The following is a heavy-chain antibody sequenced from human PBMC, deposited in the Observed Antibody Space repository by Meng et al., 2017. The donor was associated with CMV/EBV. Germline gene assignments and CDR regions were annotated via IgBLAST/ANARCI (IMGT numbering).Heavy chain of an antibody. D-gene: IGHD3-22*01. CDR1: GYTCTSYY. CDR3: ARDMGQIGDYDSSGYSNWFDT. Sequence: QVQLVQSGAEVKKPGVSVQVSCEGSGYTCTSYYMQWVRQAPGQGLEWMGIINPSGGSTSYAQKFQGRVTMTRDTSTSTVYMELSSLRSEDTAVYYCARDMGQIGDYDSSGYSNWFDTWGQGTLVTVAS. CDR2: INPSGGST. J-gene: IGHJ5*02. V-gene: IGHV1-46*01.